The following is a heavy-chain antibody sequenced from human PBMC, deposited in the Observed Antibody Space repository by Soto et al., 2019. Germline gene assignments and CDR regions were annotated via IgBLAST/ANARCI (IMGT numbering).Heavy chain of an antibody. CDR2: ISSSSSYI. D-gene: IGHD5-12*01. CDR3: ARDLYSGYDPYYYYYYGMDV. J-gene: IGHJ6*02. Sequence: GGSLRLSCAASGFTFSSYIMNWGRQAPGKGLEWVSSISSSSSYIYYADSVKGRFTTSRDNAKNSLYLQMNSLRAEDTAVYYCARDLYSGYDPYYYYYYGMDVWGQGTTVTVSS. V-gene: IGHV3-21*01. CDR1: GFTFSSYI.